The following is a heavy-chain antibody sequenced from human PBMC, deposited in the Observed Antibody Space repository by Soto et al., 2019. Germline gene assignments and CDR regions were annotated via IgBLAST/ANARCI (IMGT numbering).Heavy chain of an antibody. Sequence: QVQLVESGGGVVQPGRSLRLSCAASGFTFSSYAMHWVRQAPGKGLEWVAVISYDGSNKYDADSVKGRFTISRDNSKNTLYLQMNSLRAEDTAVYYCASTMDVWGQGTTVTVSS. J-gene: IGHJ6*02. V-gene: IGHV3-30-3*01. CDR1: GFTFSSYA. CDR2: ISYDGSNK. CDR3: ASTMDV.